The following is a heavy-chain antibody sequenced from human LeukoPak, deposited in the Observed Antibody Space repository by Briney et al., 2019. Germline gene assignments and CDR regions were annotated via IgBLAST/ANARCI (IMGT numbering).Heavy chain of an antibody. Sequence: PGGSLRLSCAASGFAFSTYSMNWVRQAPGKGLEWVSYISSSSSIIDYAESVKGRFTISRDNAKDSLYLQMNSLRADDTAVYYCARYPPGGAYDYALWGQGTLVTVSS. D-gene: IGHD4-17*01. CDR2: ISSSSSII. J-gene: IGHJ4*02. CDR1: GFAFSTYS. CDR3: ARYPPGGAYDYAL. V-gene: IGHV3-48*04.